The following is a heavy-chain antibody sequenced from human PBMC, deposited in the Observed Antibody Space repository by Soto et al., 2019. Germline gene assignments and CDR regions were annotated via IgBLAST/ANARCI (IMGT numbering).Heavy chain of an antibody. CDR2: IMPVFRTP. CDR3: ARDQARLQLGGNYYYVLDV. Sequence: QVQLDQSGAEVKKPGSSVKLSCKASGGTFSNSAISWVRQAPGQGLEWMGGIMPVFRTPDYAQKFQGRVTITADESTTTAYMELSGLKPADTAVYYWARDQARLQLGGNYYYVLDVWGQGTTVTVSS. D-gene: IGHD2-15*01. V-gene: IGHV1-69*12. J-gene: IGHJ6*02. CDR1: GGTFSNSA.